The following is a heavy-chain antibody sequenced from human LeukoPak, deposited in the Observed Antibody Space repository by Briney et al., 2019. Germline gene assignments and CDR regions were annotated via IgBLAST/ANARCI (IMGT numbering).Heavy chain of an antibody. D-gene: IGHD2-21*02. CDR2: INPSGGST. V-gene: IGHV1-46*01. CDR1: RYTFTSYY. J-gene: IGHJ4*02. CDR3: ARDRGGDYDLGY. Sequence: ASVKVSCKASRYTFTSYYMHWVRQAPGQGLEWMGIINPSGGSTSYAQKFQGRVTMTRDTSTSTVYMELSSLRSEDTAVYYCARDRGGDYDLGYWGQGTLVTVSS.